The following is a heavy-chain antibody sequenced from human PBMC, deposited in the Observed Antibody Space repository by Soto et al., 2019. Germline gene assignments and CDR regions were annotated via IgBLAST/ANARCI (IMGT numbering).Heavy chain of an antibody. Sequence: QVQLVESGGGVVQPGRSLRLSCAASGFTFSSYGMHWVRQAPCKGLEWVAVISYDGSNKYYADSVKGRFTISRDNSKNTLYLQMNSLRAEDTAVYYCAKDSNDYGWGLPDYWGQGPLVTVSS. CDR3: AKDSNDYGWGLPDY. CDR1: GFTFSSYG. CDR2: ISYDGSNK. J-gene: IGHJ4*02. V-gene: IGHV3-30*18. D-gene: IGHD3-16*01.